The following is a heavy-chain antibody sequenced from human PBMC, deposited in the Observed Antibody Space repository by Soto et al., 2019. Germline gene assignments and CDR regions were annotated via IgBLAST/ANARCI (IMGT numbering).Heavy chain of an antibody. CDR1: GYTFTGYY. CDR3: ARFSSRPPYNWFEP. D-gene: IGHD6-13*01. Sequence: ASVKVSCKASGYTFTGYYMHWVRRAPGHGLEWMGWINPNSGGTNYAQKFQGRVTMTRDTSISTAYMELSRLRSDDTAVYYCARFSSRPPYNWFEPWGQGTLVTVSS. V-gene: IGHV1-2*02. CDR2: INPNSGGT. J-gene: IGHJ5*02.